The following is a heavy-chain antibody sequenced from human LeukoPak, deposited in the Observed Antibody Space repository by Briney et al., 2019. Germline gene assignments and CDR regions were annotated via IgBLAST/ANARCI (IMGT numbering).Heavy chain of an antibody. CDR2: ITGSGGTR. J-gene: IGHJ4*02. V-gene: IGHV3-11*04. CDR3: ARGDGYNPFDY. Sequence: GGSLRLSCAASGFTFSDYYMSWIRQAPGKGLEWVSYITGSGGTRDYADSVKGRFTISRDNAKNSLYLQMNSLRAEDTAVYYCARGDGYNPFDYWGQGTLVTVSS. D-gene: IGHD5-24*01. CDR1: GFTFSDYY.